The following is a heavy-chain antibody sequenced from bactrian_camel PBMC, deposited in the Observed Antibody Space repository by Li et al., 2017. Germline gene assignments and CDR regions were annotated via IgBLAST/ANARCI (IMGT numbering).Heavy chain of an antibody. D-gene: IGHD7*01. CDR1: ATIDFGEC. J-gene: IGHJ4*01. Sequence: HVQLVESGGGLVQPGGSLRLSCVVSATIDFGECMGWFRQVPGKERELVAAIASGSTSTVYADSVKGRFTISRDNAKNSMYLQMNNMKSEDTALYYCAMGSGAANDHKGQGTQVTVSS. CDR2: IASGSTST. V-gene: IGHV3S54*01.